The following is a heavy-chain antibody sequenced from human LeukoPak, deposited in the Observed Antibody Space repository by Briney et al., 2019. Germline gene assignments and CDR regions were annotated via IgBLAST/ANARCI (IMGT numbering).Heavy chain of an antibody. CDR1: GYSISSAYY. CDR3: AKGNWFGP. V-gene: IGHV4-38-2*02. J-gene: IGHJ5*02. CDR2: MYHSGST. Sequence: SETLSLTCSVSGYSISSAYYWGWIRPPPGKGLEWIGTMYHSGSTNYNPSLKSRVTISVDTSKNQFYLSLTSVTAADTAVYYCAKGNWFGPWGQGILVTVSS.